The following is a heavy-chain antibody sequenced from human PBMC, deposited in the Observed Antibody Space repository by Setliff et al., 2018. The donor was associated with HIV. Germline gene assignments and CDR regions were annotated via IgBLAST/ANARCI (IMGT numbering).Heavy chain of an antibody. J-gene: IGHJ6*03. CDR1: GFIFSSYE. Sequence: GGSLRLSCVASGFIFSSYEMNWVRQAPGKGLEWVSSIISGDSTIYYADSVKGRFTISRDNAKNSLYLQMNSLRAEETAVYYCARVRRDTAMVTGFGYYYMDVWGKGTTVTVSS. CDR3: ARVRRDTAMVTGFGYYYMDV. CDR2: IISGDSTI. V-gene: IGHV3-48*03. D-gene: IGHD5-18*01.